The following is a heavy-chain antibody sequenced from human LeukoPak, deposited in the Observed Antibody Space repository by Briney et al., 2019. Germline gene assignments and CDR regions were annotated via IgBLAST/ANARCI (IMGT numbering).Heavy chain of an antibody. CDR2: IHYSGST. Sequence: SETLSLTCTVSGGSIRSNSYYWGWIRQPPGKGLEWIGSIHYSGSTYDNPSLKSRVTISVGTSKNQFSLKLSSVTAADTAVYYCASSEGSGSYKSWGQGTLVTVSS. CDR3: ASSEGSGSYKS. D-gene: IGHD3-10*01. J-gene: IGHJ4*02. V-gene: IGHV4-39*01. CDR1: GGSIRSNSYY.